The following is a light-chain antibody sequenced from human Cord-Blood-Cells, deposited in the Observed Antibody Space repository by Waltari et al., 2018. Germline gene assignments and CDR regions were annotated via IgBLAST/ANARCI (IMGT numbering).Light chain of an antibody. CDR2: EVS. V-gene: IGLV2-23*02. CDR3: CSYAGSSTYV. Sequence: QSALTQPASVSGSPGQSITISCPGTSSDVGSYNLFSWYQQHPGKASKLMIYEVSKRPSGVSNRFSGSKSGNTASLTISGLQAEDEADYYCCSYAGSSTYVFGTGTKVTVL. CDR1: SSDVGSYNL. J-gene: IGLJ1*01.